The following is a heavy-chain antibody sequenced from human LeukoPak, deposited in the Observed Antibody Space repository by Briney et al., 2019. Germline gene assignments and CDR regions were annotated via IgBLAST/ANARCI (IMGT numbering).Heavy chain of an antibody. CDR2: IIPIFGTA. D-gene: IGHD3-10*01. V-gene: IGHV1-69*06. J-gene: IGHJ6*03. CDR1: GGTFSSYA. CDR3: AIRRDGSGSPYYYFYMDV. Sequence: SVKVSCKASGGTFSSYAISWVRQAPGQGLEWMGGIIPIFGTANYAQKFQGRVTITADKSTSTAYMELSSLRSEDTAVYYCAIRRDGSGSPYYYFYMDVWGKGTTVTVSS.